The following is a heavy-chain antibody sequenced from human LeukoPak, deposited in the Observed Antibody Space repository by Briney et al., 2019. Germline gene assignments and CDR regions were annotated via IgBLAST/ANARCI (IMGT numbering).Heavy chain of an antibody. CDR2: IGIDSGNT. D-gene: IGHD3-3*01. CDR3: AKDGGFWSGYGPPYFDY. CDR1: GFTFSDYS. V-gene: IGHV3-48*04. J-gene: IGHJ4*02. Sequence: PGGSLRLSCAASGFTFSDYSMNWVRQAPGKGLEWISYIGIDSGNTNYADSVRGRFTISRDNAKNSLYLQVNSLAEDTAVYYCAKDGGFWSGYGPPYFDYWGQGNLVTVSS.